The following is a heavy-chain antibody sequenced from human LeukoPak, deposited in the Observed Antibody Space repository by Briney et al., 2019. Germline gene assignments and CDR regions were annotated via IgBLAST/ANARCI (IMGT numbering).Heavy chain of an antibody. J-gene: IGHJ4*02. CDR3: ARGHSRYGYGFFDS. CDR1: GYTFTSYD. D-gene: IGHD5-18*01. Sequence: ASVKVSCKASGYTFTSYDINWVRQATGQGLEWMGWMNPNSGNTGYAQKFQGRVTITTDEATSTVYMDLSSLRSEDTAVYYCARGHSRYGYGFFDSWGQGTLVTVSS. V-gene: IGHV1-8*01. CDR2: MNPNSGNT.